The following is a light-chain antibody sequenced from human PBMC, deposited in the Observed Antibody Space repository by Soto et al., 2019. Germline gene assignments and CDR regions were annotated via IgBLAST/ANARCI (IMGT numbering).Light chain of an antibody. CDR2: GAS. V-gene: IGKV3-15*01. CDR1: QTISSN. Sequence: EIVMTQSPATLSVSPGERATLSCRASQTISSNLAWYQQKPGQGPRLLIYGASTRATDIPGRFSGSGSGTEFTLTISSLQSEDFAVYYCQQYSSSLTFGGGTKVDI. CDR3: QQYSSSLT. J-gene: IGKJ4*01.